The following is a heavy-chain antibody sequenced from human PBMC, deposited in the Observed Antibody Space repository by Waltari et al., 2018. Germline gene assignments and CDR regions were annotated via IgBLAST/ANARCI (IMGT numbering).Heavy chain of an antibody. Sequence: QLQLQESGPGLVKPSETLSLTCTVSGGSISSDSYYWGWIRQPPGKGLEWIGIISYSGSTYYNPSLKSRVTISVDTSKNQFSLKLSSVTAADTAVYYCARLSYHIVTGYGWFDPWGLGTLVTVSS. D-gene: IGHD3-9*01. CDR1: GGSISSDSYY. CDR2: ISYSGST. J-gene: IGHJ5*02. CDR3: ARLSYHIVTGYGWFDP. V-gene: IGHV4-39*01.